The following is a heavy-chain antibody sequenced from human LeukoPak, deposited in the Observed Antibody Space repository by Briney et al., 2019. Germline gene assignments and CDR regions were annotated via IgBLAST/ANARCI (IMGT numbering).Heavy chain of an antibody. CDR3: ARVGDHFHWYLDL. V-gene: IGHV3-53*01. D-gene: IGHD3-3*02. CDR1: GFSVGSKY. CDR2: LYSGRDT. J-gene: IGHJ2*01. Sequence: GGSLRLSCAASGFSVGSKYMNWVRQAPGKGLEWTPILYSGRDTYYSDSVRGRFTISRDDSKNTLSLQMNSLRAEDTAVYYCARVGDHFHWYLDLWGRGTLVSVSS.